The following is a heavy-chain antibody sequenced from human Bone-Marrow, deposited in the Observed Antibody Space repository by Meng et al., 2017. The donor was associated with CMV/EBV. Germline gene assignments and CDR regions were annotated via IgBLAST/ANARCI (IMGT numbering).Heavy chain of an antibody. J-gene: IGHJ4*02. CDR3: ARNIRGITIFGVVTHFDY. D-gene: IGHD3-3*01. V-gene: IGHV3-21*01. CDR1: GFTLSPFS. Sequence: GESLKISCVASGFTLSPFSMNWVRQAPGKGLEWVSSISSSSSYIHYADSVRGRFTISRDNAKNSLYLQMNSLRAEDTAVYYCARNIRGITIFGVVTHFDYWGQGTRVTVSS. CDR2: ISSSSSYI.